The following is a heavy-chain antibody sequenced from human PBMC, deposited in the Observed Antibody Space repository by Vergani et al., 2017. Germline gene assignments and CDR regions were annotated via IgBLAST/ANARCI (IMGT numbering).Heavy chain of an antibody. CDR1: GDSIISSSYY. J-gene: IGHJ2*01. CDR3: ASGKYYSDSTSHFRGRYFDV. CDR2: IYNSGNG. D-gene: IGHD3-16*01. V-gene: IGHV4-39*01. Sequence: QMQLQESGPGLVKASETLSLTCTVSGDSIISSSYYWGWIRQPPGKGLEWIGSIYNSGNGDSSSSLKSRVTISADTSKNQFSLRLTSVTAADTAVDYCASGKYYSDSTSHFRGRYFDVWGRGTLVTVPS.